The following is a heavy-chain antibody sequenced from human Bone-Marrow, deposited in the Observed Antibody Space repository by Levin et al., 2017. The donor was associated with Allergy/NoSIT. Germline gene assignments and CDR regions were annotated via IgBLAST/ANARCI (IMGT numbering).Heavy chain of an antibody. V-gene: IGHV4-30-2*06. CDR3: ARVGWLRLEGDYFDL. D-gene: IGHD5-12*01. CDR1: GGSISNAGYS. CDR2: IYYRGST. J-gene: IGHJ4*02. Sequence: SETLSLTCVVSGGSISNAGYSWSWIRQSPGKGLEWIGNIYYRGSTSYNPSLQSRVTMSVDTSKNQFSLNVTSVTAADTAVYYCARVGWLRLEGDYFDLWGQGTLVRISS.